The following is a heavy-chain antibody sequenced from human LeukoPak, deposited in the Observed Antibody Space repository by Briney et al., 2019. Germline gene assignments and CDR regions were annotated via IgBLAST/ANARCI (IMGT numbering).Heavy chain of an antibody. V-gene: IGHV3-30*18. CDR2: ISPHGDIE. J-gene: IGHJ4*02. D-gene: IGHD1/OR15-1a*01. CDR1: GFTFTTFG. Sequence: GGSLRLSCAASGFTFTTFGIHWVRQAPGKGLEWVAAISPHGDIEYYTDSVKGRFTISRDNSKNMIYLQMNGLRGEDSAVYYCAKINNNDDYWGQGNLVTVSS. CDR3: AKINNNDDY.